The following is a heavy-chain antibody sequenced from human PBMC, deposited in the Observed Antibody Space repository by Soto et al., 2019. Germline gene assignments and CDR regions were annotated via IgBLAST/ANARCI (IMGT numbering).Heavy chain of an antibody. V-gene: IGHV4-59*08. CDR2: VYYTGGT. CDR3: ERQGIGNLHGHVDV. D-gene: IGHD1-1*01. Sequence: QVQLQQSGPGLMKPSETLSLTCTVSSGSSSSHNWGRIRQPPWGGLEWIGYVYYTGGTSYNPSLRSRITTSADTSRSRISLSLSSVPAADTAVCCERQGIGNLHGHVDVWGHGTTVSVSS. CDR1: SGSSSSHN. J-gene: IGHJ6*02.